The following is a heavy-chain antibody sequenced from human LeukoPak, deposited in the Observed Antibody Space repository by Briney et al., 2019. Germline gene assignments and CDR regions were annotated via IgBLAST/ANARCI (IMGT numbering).Heavy chain of an antibody. CDR3: ARAMGYSSSWYPAYYYGMDV. V-gene: IGHV4-59*01. CDR1: GGSISSYY. Sequence: PSETLSLTCTVSGGSISSYYWSWIRQPPGKGLEWIGYIHYSGSTNYNPSLKSRVTISVDTSKNQFSLKLSSVTAADTAVYYCARAMGYSSSWYPAYYYGMDVWGQGTTVTVSS. J-gene: IGHJ6*02. D-gene: IGHD6-13*01. CDR2: IHYSGST.